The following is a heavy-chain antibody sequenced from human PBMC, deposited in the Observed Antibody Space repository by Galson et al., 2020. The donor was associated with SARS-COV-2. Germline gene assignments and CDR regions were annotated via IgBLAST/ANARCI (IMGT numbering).Heavy chain of an antibody. J-gene: IGHJ4*02. CDR1: GDIVFSNSAA. CDR2: TYYRSKWYN. V-gene: IGHV6-1*01. D-gene: IGHD6-19*01. Sequence: SQTLSLTCAISGDIVFSNSAAWNWIRQSPSRGLEWLGRTYYRSKWYNHYTVSVKGRITINPDTSKNQFSLQLHSVTPEDTAVYFCARGDGAVAGEYYFDYWGQGTLVTVSS. CDR3: ARGDGAVAGEYYFDY.